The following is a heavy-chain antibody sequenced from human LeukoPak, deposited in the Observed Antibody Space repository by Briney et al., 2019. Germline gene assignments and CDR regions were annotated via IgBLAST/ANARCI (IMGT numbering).Heavy chain of an antibody. CDR2: ISSSGGTI. CDR3: ARLSEVWFDP. D-gene: IGHD3-16*02. V-gene: IGHV3-11*01. CDR1: GFTFSDYY. Sequence: GGSLRLSCTASGFTFSDYYMSWIRQAPGKGLEWVSYISSSGGTIYYADSVNGRFTISRDSAKNSLYLQMNSLRAEDTAVYYCARLSEVWFDPWGQGTLVTVSS. J-gene: IGHJ5*02.